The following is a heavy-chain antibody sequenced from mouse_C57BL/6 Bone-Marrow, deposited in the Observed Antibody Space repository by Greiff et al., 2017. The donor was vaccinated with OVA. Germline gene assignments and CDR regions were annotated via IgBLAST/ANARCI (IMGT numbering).Heavy chain of an antibody. D-gene: IGHD2-1*01. CDR2: IYPRSGNT. J-gene: IGHJ3*01. V-gene: IGHV1-81*01. CDR3: ARWNIYGNYDWFAY. CDR1: GYTFTSYG. Sequence: VMLVESGAELARPGASVKLSCKASGYTFTSYGISWVKQRTGQGLEWIGEIYPRSGNTYYNEKFKGKATLTADKSSSTAYMELRSLTSEDSAVYFCARWNIYGNYDWFAYWGQGTLVTVSA.